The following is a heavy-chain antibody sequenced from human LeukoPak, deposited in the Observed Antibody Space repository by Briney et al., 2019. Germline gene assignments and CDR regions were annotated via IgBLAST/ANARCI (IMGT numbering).Heavy chain of an antibody. CDR1: GFTFSSYA. CDR2: ISYDGSNK. Sequence: GGSLRLSCAASGFTFSSYAMHWVRGAPGKGLEGVAVISYDGSNKYYADSVKGRFTISRDNSKNTLYLQMNSLRAEDTAVYYCARAPGVTYFDYWGQGTLVTVSS. CDR3: ARAPGVTYFDY. J-gene: IGHJ4*02. D-gene: IGHD2-21*02. V-gene: IGHV3-30*04.